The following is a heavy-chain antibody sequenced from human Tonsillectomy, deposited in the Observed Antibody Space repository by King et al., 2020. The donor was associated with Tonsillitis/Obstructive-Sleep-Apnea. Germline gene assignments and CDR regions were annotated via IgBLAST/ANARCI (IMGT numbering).Heavy chain of an antibody. Sequence: VQLVESGAEVKKPGESLKISCKGSGYTFTNYWIGWVRQMPGKGLEWTGIIYPGDSDTRYSPSFQGQVTISADKSISTASLKWSSLKASDTAMYYCARHEQQQTHCDYWGQGTLVTVSS. CDR2: IYPGDSDT. V-gene: IGHV5-51*01. D-gene: IGHD1/OR15-1a*01. CDR1: GYTFTNYW. J-gene: IGHJ4*02. CDR3: ARHEQQQTHCDY.